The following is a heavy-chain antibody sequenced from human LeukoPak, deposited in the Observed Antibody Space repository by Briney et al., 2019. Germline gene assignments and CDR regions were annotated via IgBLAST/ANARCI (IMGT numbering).Heavy chain of an antibody. CDR1: GYTFTSYG. Sequence: GASVKVSCKASGYTFTSYGISWVRQAPGQGLEWMGWINPNSGGTNYAQKLQGRVTMTTDTSTSTAYMELRSLRSDDTAVYYCARGSYDYVWGSYRTTFDYWGQGTLVTVSS. CDR2: INPNSGGT. CDR3: ARGSYDYVWGSYRTTFDY. V-gene: IGHV1-18*01. D-gene: IGHD3-16*02. J-gene: IGHJ4*02.